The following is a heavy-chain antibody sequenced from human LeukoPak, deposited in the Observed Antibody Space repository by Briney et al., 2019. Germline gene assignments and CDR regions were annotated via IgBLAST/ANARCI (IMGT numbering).Heavy chain of an antibody. J-gene: IGHJ4*02. Sequence: GGSLRLSCAASGFTFTNAWMTWVRPAPGKGLERVGRIKSKTDGETTDYAAPVKGRFTISRDDSKNTLNLQMNSLKTEDTAVYFCTTFYYYGSGSYLGYWGQGTLVTVSS. D-gene: IGHD3-10*01. CDR1: GFTFTNAW. CDR2: IKSKTDGETT. V-gene: IGHV3-15*01. CDR3: TTFYYYGSGSYLGY.